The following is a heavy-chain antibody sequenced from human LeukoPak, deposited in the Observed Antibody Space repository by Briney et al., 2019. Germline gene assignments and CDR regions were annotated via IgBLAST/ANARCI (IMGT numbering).Heavy chain of an antibody. V-gene: IGHV3-23*01. D-gene: IGHD3-10*01. CDR3: ARAKPKNMVRGLIMRRESRYYFDY. CDR1: GFTFSSYG. Sequence: GGSLRLPCAASGFTFSSYGMSWVRQAPGKGLEWVSAISGSGGSTYYADSVKGRFTISRDNSKSTLYIQMNSLRAEDTAVYYCARAKPKNMVRGLIMRRESRYYFDYWGQGTLVTVSS. J-gene: IGHJ4*02. CDR2: ISGSGGST.